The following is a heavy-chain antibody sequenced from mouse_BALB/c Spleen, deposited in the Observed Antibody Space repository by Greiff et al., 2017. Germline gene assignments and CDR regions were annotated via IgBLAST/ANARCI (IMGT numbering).Heavy chain of an antibody. CDR2: IYPGGGYT. V-gene: IGHV1-63*02. CDR1: GYTFTNYW. Sequence: QVQLKESGAELVRPGTSVKISCKASGYTFTNYWLGWVKQRPGHGLEWIGDIYPGGGYTNYNEKFKGKATLTADTSSSTAYMQLSSLTSEDSAVYFCALRCITTATGFAYWGQGTLVTVSA. D-gene: IGHD1-2*01. J-gene: IGHJ3*01. CDR3: ALRCITTATGFAY.